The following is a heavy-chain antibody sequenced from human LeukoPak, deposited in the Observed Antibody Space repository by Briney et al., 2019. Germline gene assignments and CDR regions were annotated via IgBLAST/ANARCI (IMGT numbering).Heavy chain of an antibody. Sequence: SETLSLTCTVSGGSISSSSYYWGWIRQPPGKGLEWIGGIYYSGSTYYNPSLKSRVTISVDTSKNQFSLKLSSVTAADTAVYYCARLWVMITFGGVIVGGPFDYWGQGTLVTVSS. CDR3: ARLWVMITFGGVIVGGPFDY. J-gene: IGHJ4*02. D-gene: IGHD3-16*02. V-gene: IGHV4-39*01. CDR2: IYYSGST. CDR1: GGSISSSSYY.